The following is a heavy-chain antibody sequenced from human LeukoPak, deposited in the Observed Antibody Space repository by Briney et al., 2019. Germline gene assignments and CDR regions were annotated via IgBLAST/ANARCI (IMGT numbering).Heavy chain of an antibody. D-gene: IGHD2/OR15-2a*01. CDR3: AADTWAFPLPYPFDV. V-gene: IGHV4-30-2*01. Sequence: PSETLSLTCTVSGGSISSGGYYWSWIRQPPGKGLEWIGYIYHSGSTYYNPSLKSRVTISVDKSKNHFSLSLSSVTAADTAVYYCAADTWAFPLPYPFDVWGQGTMVAVSS. CDR1: GGSISSGGYY. CDR2: IYHSGST. J-gene: IGHJ3*01.